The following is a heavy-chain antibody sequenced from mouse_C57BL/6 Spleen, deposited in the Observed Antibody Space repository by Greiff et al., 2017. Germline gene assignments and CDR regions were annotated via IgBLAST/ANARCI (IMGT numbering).Heavy chain of an antibody. V-gene: IGHV1-82*01. J-gene: IGHJ2*01. D-gene: IGHD1-1*01. CDR3: ASTVVATDYLDY. Sequence: QVQLQQSGPELVKPGASVKISCKASGYAFSSSWMNWVKQRPGKGLEWIGRIYPGDGDTNYNGKFKGKATLTADKSSSTAYMQLSSLTSEDSAVYFCASTVVATDYLDYWGQGTTLTVSS. CDR1: GYAFSSSW. CDR2: IYPGDGDT.